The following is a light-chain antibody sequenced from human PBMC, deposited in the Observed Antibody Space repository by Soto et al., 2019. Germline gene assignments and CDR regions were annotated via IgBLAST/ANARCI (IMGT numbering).Light chain of an antibody. V-gene: IGKV1-5*01. CDR2: NAS. Sequence: IQMTPSAATLPASVGDRITSTCRASQEISTSLAWYQQKPGKAPNLLIFNASNLESAVPSRFSGSGSGTEFTLTISSLQPDDFATYYCQQYNSYPHTFGGGTKV. CDR3: QQYNSYPHT. J-gene: IGKJ4*01. CDR1: QEISTS.